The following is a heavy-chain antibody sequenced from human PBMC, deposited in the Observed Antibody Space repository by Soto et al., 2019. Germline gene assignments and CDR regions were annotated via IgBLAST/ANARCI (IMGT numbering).Heavy chain of an antibody. Sequence: GSLRLSCAASGFTFSSYGMHWVRQAPGKGLEWVAVISYDGSNKYYADSVKGRFTISRDNSKNTLYLQMNSLRAEDTAVYYCAKDPDGEDAFDIWGQGTMVTVSS. CDR2: ISYDGSNK. CDR3: AKDPDGEDAFDI. CDR1: GFTFSSYG. J-gene: IGHJ3*02. V-gene: IGHV3-30*18.